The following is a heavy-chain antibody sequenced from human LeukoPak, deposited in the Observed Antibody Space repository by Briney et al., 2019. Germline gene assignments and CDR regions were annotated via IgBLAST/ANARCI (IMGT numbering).Heavy chain of an antibody. Sequence: GASVNVSCKASGYPFTGYYLHRVRQAPGQGLEWMGWINPDSGGTDYEQKFQGRVTMTRDTSISTAYMELSRLRSDDTAVYYCARTSGYDFGTDFDYWGQGTLVTVSS. CDR3: ARTSGYDFGTDFDY. J-gene: IGHJ4*02. CDR1: GYPFTGYY. V-gene: IGHV1-2*02. D-gene: IGHD5-12*01. CDR2: INPDSGGT.